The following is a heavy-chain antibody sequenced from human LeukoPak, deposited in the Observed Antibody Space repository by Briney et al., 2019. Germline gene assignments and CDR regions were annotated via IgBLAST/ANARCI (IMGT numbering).Heavy chain of an antibody. Sequence: GGSLRLSCAASGFTFSSYGMHLVRQAPGKGLEWVAFIRYDGSNKYYADSVKGRFTISRDNSKNTLYLQMNSLRAEDTAVYYCATAVLRFLDWLEKNDYWGQGTLVTVSS. CDR3: ATAVLRFLDWLEKNDY. V-gene: IGHV3-30*02. CDR2: IRYDGSNK. CDR1: GFTFSSYG. D-gene: IGHD3-3*01. J-gene: IGHJ4*02.